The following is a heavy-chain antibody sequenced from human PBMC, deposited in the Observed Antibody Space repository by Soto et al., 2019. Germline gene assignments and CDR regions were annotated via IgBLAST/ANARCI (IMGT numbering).Heavy chain of an antibody. CDR3: ANYCSGGSCYRPNWFDP. J-gene: IGHJ5*02. D-gene: IGHD2-15*01. CDR2: IIPISGTA. CDR1: GGTFSSYA. Sequence: QVQLVQSGAEVKKPGSSVKVSCKASGGTFSSYAISWVRQAPGQGLEWMGGIIPISGTANYAQKFQGRVTITADESTSTAYMELSSLRSEDTAVYYCANYCSGGSCYRPNWFDPWGQGTLVTVSS. V-gene: IGHV1-69*12.